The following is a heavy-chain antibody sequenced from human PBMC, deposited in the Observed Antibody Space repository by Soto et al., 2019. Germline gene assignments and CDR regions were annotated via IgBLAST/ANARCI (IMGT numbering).Heavy chain of an antibody. D-gene: IGHD3-9*01. J-gene: IGHJ4*02. V-gene: IGHV2-5*02. CDR2: ISWDGEK. CDR3: PHRRGDLLTGHYYFDY. CDR1: GFSLNTRGVG. Sequence: ITLKESGPTLVKPTQTLTLTCTFSGFSLNTRGVGVGWIRQPPGKALEWLALISWDGEKRYSPSLKSRLTITKDTSENQVVLTMTNMDPVDTATYYCPHRRGDLLTGHYYFDYWGQGTLVTVSS.